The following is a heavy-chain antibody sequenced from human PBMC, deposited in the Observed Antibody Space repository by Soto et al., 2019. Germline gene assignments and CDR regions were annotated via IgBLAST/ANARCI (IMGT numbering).Heavy chain of an antibody. CDR2: IYYSGST. Sequence: PSETLSLTCTVSGGSISSYYWSWIRQPPGKGLEWIGYIYYSGSTNYNPSLKSRVTISVDTSKNQFSLKLSSVTAADTAVYYCARARPVRGVTTNWFDHCCQGTLVTVSS. V-gene: IGHV4-59*01. D-gene: IGHD3-10*01. J-gene: IGHJ5*02. CDR1: GGSISSYY. CDR3: ARARPVRGVTTNWFDH.